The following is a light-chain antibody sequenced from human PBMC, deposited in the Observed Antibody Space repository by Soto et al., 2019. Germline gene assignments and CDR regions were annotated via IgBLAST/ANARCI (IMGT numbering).Light chain of an antibody. V-gene: IGLV1-40*01. CDR3: QSSDSSLRRV. CDR2: GNN. Sequence: QSVLTQPPSVSGAPGQRVTISCTGSSSNIGAGYGVYWYQQLPGTAPKLLIYGNNNRPSGVPDRFSGSKSGTSASLAITGLQAEDEADYYCQSSDSSLRRVFGGGTKLAVL. J-gene: IGLJ3*02. CDR1: SSNIGAGYG.